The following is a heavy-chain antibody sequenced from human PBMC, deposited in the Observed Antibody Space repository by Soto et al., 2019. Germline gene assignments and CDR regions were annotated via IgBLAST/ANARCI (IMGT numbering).Heavy chain of an antibody. CDR3: ARAEELFDWFEP. CDR2: INASDGST. CDR1: GYTFSSYY. D-gene: IGHD3-10*01. J-gene: IGHJ5*02. Sequence: ASVKVSCKASGYTFSSYYLHWVRQAPGQGLEWMGRINASDGSTNYAQKLQGRVTMTTDTSTSTAYMELRSLRSDDTAVYYCARAEELFDWFEPWGQGTLVTVSS. V-gene: IGHV1-46*01.